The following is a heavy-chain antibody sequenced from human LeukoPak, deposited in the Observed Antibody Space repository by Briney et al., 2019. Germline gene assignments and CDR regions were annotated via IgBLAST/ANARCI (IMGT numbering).Heavy chain of an antibody. Sequence: GRSLRLSCAASGFSFSSYAIHWVRQAPGKGLEWVAVISYDGSDKYYAHSVKGRFTISRDTSKNTLYLQMNSLKTEDTAVYYCAIDTFGAGSPFHYYGMDVWGQGTTVTVSS. CDR3: AIDTFGAGSPFHYYGMDV. J-gene: IGHJ6*02. V-gene: IGHV3-30*04. D-gene: IGHD3-10*01. CDR2: ISYDGSDK. CDR1: GFSFSSYA.